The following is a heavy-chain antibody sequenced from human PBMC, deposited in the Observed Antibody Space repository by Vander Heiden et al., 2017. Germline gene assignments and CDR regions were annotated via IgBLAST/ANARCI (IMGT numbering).Heavy chain of an antibody. CDR1: GFTFSDHY. Sequence: EVQLVESGGGLVQPGGSLRLSCAASGFTFSDHYMDWVRQAPGKGLEWVGRTRNKANSYTTEYAASVKGRFTISRDDSKNSLYLQMNSLKTEDTAVYYCARISGSFGDYWGQGTLVTVSS. J-gene: IGHJ4*02. V-gene: IGHV3-72*01. CDR3: ARISGSFGDY. D-gene: IGHD1-26*01. CDR2: TRNKANSYTT.